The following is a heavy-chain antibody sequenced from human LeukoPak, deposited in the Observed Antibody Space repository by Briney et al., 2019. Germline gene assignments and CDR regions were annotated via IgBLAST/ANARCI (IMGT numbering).Heavy chain of an antibody. CDR3: AKWATVPY. Sequence: GGSLRLSCAPSGFTFSSYGMNWGRQAPGKGLEWVSAISGSGGSTYYPDSVKGRFTISRDKSKNTLYLQMNSLRAEDTAVYYCAKWATVPYWGQGTLVTVSS. CDR2: ISGSGGST. CDR1: GFTFSSYG. V-gene: IGHV3-23*01. D-gene: IGHD2-21*02. J-gene: IGHJ4*02.